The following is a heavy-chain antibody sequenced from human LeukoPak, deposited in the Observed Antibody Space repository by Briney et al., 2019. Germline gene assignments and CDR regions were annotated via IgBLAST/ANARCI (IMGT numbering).Heavy chain of an antibody. Sequence: GGSLRLSCAASGFTFDDYGMSWVRQAPGKGLEWVSGINWNGGSTGYADSVKGRFTISRDNAKNSLYLQMNSLSAEDTALYYRARDYSSGYYGASDYWGQGTLVTVSS. CDR1: GFTFDDYG. J-gene: IGHJ4*02. CDR2: INWNGGST. V-gene: IGHV3-20*04. CDR3: ARDYSSGYYGASDY. D-gene: IGHD6-19*01.